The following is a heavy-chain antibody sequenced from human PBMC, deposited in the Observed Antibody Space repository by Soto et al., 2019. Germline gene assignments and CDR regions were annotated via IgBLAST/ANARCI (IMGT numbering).Heavy chain of an antibody. CDR3: ARDGDLYGMDV. V-gene: IGHV3-21*01. D-gene: IGHD2-21*01. J-gene: IGHJ6*02. CDR2: ISSSSSYI. Sequence: GGSLRLSCAASGFTFSSYSMNWVRQAPGKGLEWVSSISSSSSYIYYADSVKGRFTISRDNAKNSLYLQMNSLRAEDTAVYYCARDGDLYGMDVWGQGTTVTVSS. CDR1: GFTFSSYS.